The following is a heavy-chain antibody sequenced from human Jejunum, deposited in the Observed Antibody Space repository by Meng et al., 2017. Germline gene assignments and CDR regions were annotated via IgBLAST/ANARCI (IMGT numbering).Heavy chain of an antibody. V-gene: IGHV4-30-2*01. CDR2: SYHTGSS. CDR3: ARAPVGNCGGDCYSPHWFDP. D-gene: IGHD2-21*02. J-gene: IGHJ5*02. Sequence: QLQLQESGSGLVQPSQTLSLTCAVSGGSISSGAYSWSWIRQPPGKGLEWIGHSYHTGSSNYNPSLESRVTISVDRSKNQFSLKLTSVTAADTAVYYCARAPVGNCGGDCYSPHWFDPWGQGTLVTVSS. CDR1: GGSISSGAYS.